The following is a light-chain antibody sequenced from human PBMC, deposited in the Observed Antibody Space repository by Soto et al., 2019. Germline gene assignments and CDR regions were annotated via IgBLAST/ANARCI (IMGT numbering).Light chain of an antibody. CDR2: AAS. V-gene: IGKV1-39*01. CDR3: QQTYSKLSTT. Sequence: DIQMTQSPSSLSASVGDRVTITCRASESIARHLNWYQQKPGKAPKLLIYAASSLQNGVPSRFRGVGSGTDFTITISNLQPEDFATYYCQQTYSKLSTTFGQGTRLEIK. J-gene: IGKJ5*01. CDR1: ESIARH.